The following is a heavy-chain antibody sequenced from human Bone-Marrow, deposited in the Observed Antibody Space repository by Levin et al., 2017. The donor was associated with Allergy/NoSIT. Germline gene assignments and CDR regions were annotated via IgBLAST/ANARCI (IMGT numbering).Heavy chain of an antibody. V-gene: IGHV3-7*01. CDR3: ARVQAAGWFDP. Sequence: GGSLRLSCAASGFTFSTYWMGWVRQAPGKGLEWVANIKEDGSDKYYVDSVKGRFTISRDNAKNSLFLQMNSLRAEDTAVYCCARVQAAGWFDPWGQGTLVTVSS. D-gene: IGHD6-25*01. J-gene: IGHJ5*02. CDR2: IKEDGSDK. CDR1: GFTFSTYW.